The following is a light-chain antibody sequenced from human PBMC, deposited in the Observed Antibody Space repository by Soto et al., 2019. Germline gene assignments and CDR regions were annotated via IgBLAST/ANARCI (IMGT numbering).Light chain of an antibody. CDR1: QDITNY. CDR3: QYLNSFPLT. CDR2: DAS. J-gene: IGKJ4*01. V-gene: IGKV1-33*01. Sequence: DIQMTQSPSSLSASVGDRVTITCQASQDITNYLNWYQQKPGRAPRLLLYDASSLETGVPSRFSGSGSGTDFTLTISSLQPEDVATYYCQYLNSFPLTFGGGTKVELK.